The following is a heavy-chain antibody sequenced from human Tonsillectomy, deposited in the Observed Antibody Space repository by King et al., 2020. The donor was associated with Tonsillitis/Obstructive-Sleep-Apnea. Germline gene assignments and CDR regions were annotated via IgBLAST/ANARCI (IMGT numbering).Heavy chain of an antibody. Sequence: VQLQQWGAGLLKPSETLSLTCAVHGGSFSGYYWSWIRQPPGKGLEWIGEINHSGSTNYNPSLKSRVTISVDTSKNQFSLKLSSVTAADTAVYYCARAFLNPTATQFDPWGPGTLVTVSS. CDR1: GGSFSGYY. D-gene: IGHD2-15*01. V-gene: IGHV4-34*01. CDR3: ARAFLNPTATQFDP. CDR2: INHSGST. J-gene: IGHJ5*02.